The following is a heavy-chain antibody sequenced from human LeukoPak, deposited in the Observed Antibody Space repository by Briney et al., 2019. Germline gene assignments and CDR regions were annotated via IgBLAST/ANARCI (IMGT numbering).Heavy chain of an antibody. CDR3: ARGSATVVTGWFDP. Sequence: ASVKVSCKASGYTFTSYVISWVRQAPGQGLEWMGWISADNGNTNYAQKLQGRVTMTTDTSTSTAYMELRSLRSDDTAVYYCARGSATVVTGWFDPWGQGTLVTVPS. V-gene: IGHV1-18*01. CDR2: ISADNGNT. CDR1: GYTFTSYV. J-gene: IGHJ5*02. D-gene: IGHD4-23*01.